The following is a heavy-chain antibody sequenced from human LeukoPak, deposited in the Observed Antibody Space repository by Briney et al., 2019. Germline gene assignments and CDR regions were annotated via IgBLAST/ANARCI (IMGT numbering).Heavy chain of an antibody. Sequence: GGSLRLSCAASGFTFSSYSMNWVRQAPGKGLEWVAVISYDGSNKYYADSVKGRFTISRDNSKNTLYLQMNSLRAEDTAVYYCARDLRAFDIWGQGTMVTVPS. CDR1: GFTFSSYS. D-gene: IGHD3-10*01. J-gene: IGHJ3*02. CDR3: ARDLRAFDI. V-gene: IGHV3-30*03. CDR2: ISYDGSNK.